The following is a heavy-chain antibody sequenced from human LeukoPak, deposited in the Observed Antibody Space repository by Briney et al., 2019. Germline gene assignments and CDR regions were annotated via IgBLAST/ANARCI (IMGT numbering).Heavy chain of an antibody. CDR2: IYYYGST. CDR3: ARVRSTSWPLPYNWFDP. CDR1: GGSISSYY. J-gene: IGHJ5*02. V-gene: IGHV4-59*01. D-gene: IGHD2-2*01. Sequence: PSETLSLTCTVSGGSISSYYWSWIRQPPGKGLEWIGYIYYYGSTNYNPSLKSRVTISVDTSKNQFSLKLSSVTAADTAVYYCARVRSTSWPLPYNWFDPWGQGTLLTVSS.